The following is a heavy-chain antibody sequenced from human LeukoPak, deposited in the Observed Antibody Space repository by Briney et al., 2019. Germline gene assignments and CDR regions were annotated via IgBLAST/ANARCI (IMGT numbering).Heavy chain of an antibody. Sequence: GGSLRLSCEASGFTFSNYGMHWVRQAPGKELEYVSGINFNGGSTYYANSVRGRFTISRDNSKNTLYLQVGSPSAEDMAVYYCARAITGNWNDNGYFDYWGQGTLVTVST. V-gene: IGHV3-64*01. CDR1: GFTFSNYG. D-gene: IGHD1-20*01. CDR3: ARAITGNWNDNGYFDY. J-gene: IGHJ4*02. CDR2: INFNGGST.